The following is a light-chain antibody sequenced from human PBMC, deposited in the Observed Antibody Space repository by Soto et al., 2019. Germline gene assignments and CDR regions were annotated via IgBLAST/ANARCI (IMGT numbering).Light chain of an antibody. J-gene: IGKJ2*01. CDR1: QDISNY. V-gene: IGKV1-33*01. CDR3: QQYDNVPYT. CDR2: VAS. Sequence: DIQMTQSPSSLSASVGDRVTITCPASQDISNYLNWYQQKPGKAPKLMIDVASNLETGVTSRLSGSRSGTEFTFTNSSLQPEDIATYYCQQYDNVPYTFGQGTKLEIK.